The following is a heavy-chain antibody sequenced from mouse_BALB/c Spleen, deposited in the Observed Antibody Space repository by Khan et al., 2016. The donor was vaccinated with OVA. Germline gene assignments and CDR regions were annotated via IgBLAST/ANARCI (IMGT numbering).Heavy chain of an antibody. CDR1: GYTFTSYW. Sequence: VQLKQSGTVLARPGASVMMSCKASGYTFTSYWMHWVKQRPGQGLEWIGAIYPGNSDINYNQKFKGKAKLTAVTSTSTAYMELNSLTNEDSAVYYCTRNGFGNYESWDYWGQGTTLTVAS. D-gene: IGHD2-1*01. CDR2: IYPGNSDI. V-gene: IGHV1-5*01. CDR3: TRNGFGNYESWDY. J-gene: IGHJ2*01.